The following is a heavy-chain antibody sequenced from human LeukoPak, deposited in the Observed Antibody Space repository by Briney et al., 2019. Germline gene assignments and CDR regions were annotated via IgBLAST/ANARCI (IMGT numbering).Heavy chain of an antibody. J-gene: IGHJ4*02. D-gene: IGHD1-26*01. V-gene: IGHV4-34*01. Sequence: SETLSLTCAVYGGSFSGYYWSWIRQPPGKGLEWIGEINHSGSTNYNPSLKSRVAISVDTSKNQFSLKLSSVTAADTAVYYCARGRVGATAPFDYWGQGTLVTVSS. CDR2: INHSGST. CDR1: GGSFSGYY. CDR3: ARGRVGATAPFDY.